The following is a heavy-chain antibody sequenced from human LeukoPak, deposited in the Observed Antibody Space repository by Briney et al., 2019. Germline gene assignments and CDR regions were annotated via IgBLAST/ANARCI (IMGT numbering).Heavy chain of an antibody. V-gene: IGHV4-34*01. CDR2: INHSGST. CDR1: GGSLSGYY. Sequence: SETLSLTCAVSGGSLSGYYWTWIRQPPGKGLEWIGEINHSGSTNYNPSLKSRVTVSIDKSKNQFSLKVNSVTAADTAVYYCVWSSGWYHGYFQHWGQGTLVTVSS. D-gene: IGHD6-19*01. CDR3: VWSSGWYHGYFQH. J-gene: IGHJ1*01.